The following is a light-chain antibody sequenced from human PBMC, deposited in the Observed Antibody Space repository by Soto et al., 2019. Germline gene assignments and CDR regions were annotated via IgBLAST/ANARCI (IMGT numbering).Light chain of an antibody. CDR3: QACDSSTVV. CDR1: KLGDKY. CDR2: QDN. V-gene: IGLV3-1*01. Sequence: SYELTQPPSVSVSPGQTASITCSGDKLGDKYVYWYQQKRGQSPVLVMYQDNKRPSGIPERFSGSNSGNTATLTISGTQPMDEADYYCQACDSSTVVFGGGTKLTVL. J-gene: IGLJ2*01.